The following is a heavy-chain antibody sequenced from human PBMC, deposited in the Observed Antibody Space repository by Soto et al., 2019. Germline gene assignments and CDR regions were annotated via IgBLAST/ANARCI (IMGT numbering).Heavy chain of an antibody. CDR2: ISYDGSNK. CDR3: AKDPSGGSYFRSFSGWFDP. CDR1: GFTFSSYG. V-gene: IGHV3-30*18. J-gene: IGHJ5*02. D-gene: IGHD1-26*01. Sequence: TGGSLRLSCAASGFTFSSYGMHWVRQAPGKGLEWVAVISYDGSNKYYADSVKGRFTISRDNSKNTLYLQMNSLRAEDTAVYYCAKDPSGGSYFRSFSGWFDPWGQGTLVTVSS.